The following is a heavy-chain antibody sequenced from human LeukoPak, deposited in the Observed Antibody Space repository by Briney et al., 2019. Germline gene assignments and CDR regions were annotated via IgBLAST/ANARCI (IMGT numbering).Heavy chain of an antibody. CDR3: AMGVGAPEDLAVAADFDY. CDR1: GYTFTGYY. J-gene: IGHJ4*02. CDR2: INPNSGGT. D-gene: IGHD6-19*01. Sequence: ASVKVSCKASGYTFTGYYMHWVRQAPGQGLEWMGWINPNSGGTNYAQKFQGRVTMTRDTSISTAHMELNSLRSEDTAVYYCAMGVGAPEDLAVAADFDYWGQGTLVTVSS. V-gene: IGHV1-2*02.